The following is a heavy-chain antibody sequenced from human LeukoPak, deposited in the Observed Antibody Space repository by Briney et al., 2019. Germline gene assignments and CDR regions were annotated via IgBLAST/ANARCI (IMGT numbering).Heavy chain of an antibody. CDR3: ARGVNEYYYDGSGYYSGVYFDY. CDR2: IYSGGST. D-gene: IGHD3-22*01. V-gene: IGHV3-53*01. CDR1: GFTVSSNY. J-gene: IGHJ4*02. Sequence: PGGSLRLSCAASGFTVSSNYMSWVRQAPGKGLEWVSVIYSGGSTYYADSVKGRFTISRDNSKNTLYLQMNSLRAEDTAVYYCARGVNEYYYDGSGYYSGVYFDYWGQGTLVTVSS.